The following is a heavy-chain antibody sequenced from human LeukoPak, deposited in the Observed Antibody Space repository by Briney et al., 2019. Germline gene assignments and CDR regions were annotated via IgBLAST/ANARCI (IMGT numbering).Heavy chain of an antibody. CDR3: ARGPEGYSYGFAFSPYMDV. V-gene: IGHV1-46*01. CDR2: INPSGGST. CDR1: GYTFTSYY. D-gene: IGHD5-18*01. J-gene: IGHJ6*03. Sequence: ASVKVSCKASGYTFTSYYMHWVRQAPGQGLEWMGIINPSGGSTSYAQKFQGRVTMTRDMSTSTVYMELSSLRSEDTAVYYCARGPEGYSYGFAFSPYMDVWGKGTTVTVSS.